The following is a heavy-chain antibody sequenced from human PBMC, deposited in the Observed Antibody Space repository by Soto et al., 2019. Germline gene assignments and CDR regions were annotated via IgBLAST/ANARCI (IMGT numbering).Heavy chain of an antibody. CDR3: ASDLAAAAY. CDR1: GYTFTNYY. CDR2: INPTGGST. Sequence: GASVKVSWKASGYTFTNYYIHWVRQGPGQGLEWMGIINPTGGSTNYAQKFHGRVTLTMDTSTSSVYMELSSLRFEDTAVYYCASDLAAAAYWGQGTLVTVSS. J-gene: IGHJ4*02. D-gene: IGHD6-13*01. V-gene: IGHV1-46*01.